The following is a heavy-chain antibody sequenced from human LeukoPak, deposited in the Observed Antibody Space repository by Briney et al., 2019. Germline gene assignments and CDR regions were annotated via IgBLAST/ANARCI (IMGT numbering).Heavy chain of an antibody. CDR2: INHSGST. D-gene: IGHD3-9*01. J-gene: IGHJ4*02. CDR1: GGSFSGYY. CDR3: ARGGDILTGYPDY. Sequence: KPSETPSLTCAVYGGSFSGYYWSWIRQPPGKGLEWIGEINHSGSTNYNPSLKSRVTISVDTSKNQFSLKLSSVTAADTAVYYCARGGDILTGYPDYWGQGTLVTVSS. V-gene: IGHV4-34*01.